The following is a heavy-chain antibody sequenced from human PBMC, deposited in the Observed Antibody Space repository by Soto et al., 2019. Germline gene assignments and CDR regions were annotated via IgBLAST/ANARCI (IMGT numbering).Heavy chain of an antibody. V-gene: IGHV2-5*02. CDR2: IYWDDDK. Sequence: QITLKESGPTLVKPTQTLTLTCTFSGFSLSTNGVGVGWIRQPPGKALEWLALIYWDDDKHYSPTLKSRLTVTKDSSKNQVVLTMTNMDPVDTATYYCAHSKTCVDYFDCWGQGTLVTVSS. D-gene: IGHD2-21*01. J-gene: IGHJ4*02. CDR3: AHSKTCVDYFDC. CDR1: GFSLSTNGVG.